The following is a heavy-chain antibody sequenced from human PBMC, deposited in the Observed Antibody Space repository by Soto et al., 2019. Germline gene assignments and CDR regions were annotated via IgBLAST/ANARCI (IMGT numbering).Heavy chain of an antibody. Sequence: GGSLRLSCAASGFTFSDYYMSWIRQAPGKGLEWVSYISSSSSYTNYADSVKGRFTISRDNAKNSLYLQMNSLRAEDTAVYYCARRGAMPYFDYWGQGTLVTVSS. J-gene: IGHJ4*02. CDR1: GFTFSDYY. CDR2: ISSSSSYT. CDR3: ARRGAMPYFDY. V-gene: IGHV3-11*06. D-gene: IGHD2-2*01.